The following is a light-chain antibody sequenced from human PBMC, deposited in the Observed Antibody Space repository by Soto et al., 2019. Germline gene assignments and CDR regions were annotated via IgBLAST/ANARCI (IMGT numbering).Light chain of an antibody. CDR3: QQYDSYSCT. CDR1: QSINSS. CDR2: DVS. Sequence: DIQMTQSPSTLSASVGDRVTITCRASQSINSSLAWYQQKPGKAPDLLISDVSSLESGVPSRFSGSGSGTEFILTISSLQPEDFATYYCQQYDSYSCTFGQGTKVDIK. V-gene: IGKV1-5*01. J-gene: IGKJ1*01.